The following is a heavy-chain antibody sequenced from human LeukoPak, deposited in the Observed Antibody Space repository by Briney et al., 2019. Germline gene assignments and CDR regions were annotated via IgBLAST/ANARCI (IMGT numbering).Heavy chain of an antibody. J-gene: IGHJ6*03. CDR3: ARYYDFWSGYQLYYYYYMDV. V-gene: IGHV3-20*04. Sequence: RSGGSLRLSCAASGFTFDDYGMSWVRQAPGKGLEWVSGINWNGGSTGYADAVKGRFTISRDNAKNSLYLQMNSLRAEDTALYYCARYYDFWSGYQLYYYYYMDVWGKGTTVTVSS. D-gene: IGHD3-3*01. CDR2: INWNGGST. CDR1: GFTFDDYG.